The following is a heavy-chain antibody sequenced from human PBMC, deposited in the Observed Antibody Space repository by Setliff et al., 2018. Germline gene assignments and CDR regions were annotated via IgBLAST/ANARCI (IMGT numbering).Heavy chain of an antibody. CDR1: GGSISRSSYY. J-gene: IGHJ6*02. V-gene: IGHV4-39*07. Sequence: SETLSLTCTVSGGSISRSSYYWGWIRQPPGKGLEWIVSIYHSGSTYYNPSLKSRVTISVDTSKNKFSLKLSSVTAADTAVYYCARSAGYSSSWYNYYYGMDVWGQGTTVTVSS. CDR3: ARSAGYSSSWYNYYYGMDV. CDR2: IYHSGST. D-gene: IGHD6-13*01.